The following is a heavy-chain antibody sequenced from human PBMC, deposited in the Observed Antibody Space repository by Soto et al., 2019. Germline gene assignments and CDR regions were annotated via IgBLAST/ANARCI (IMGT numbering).Heavy chain of an antibody. J-gene: IGHJ4*02. V-gene: IGHV4-30-2*01. CDR3: AAGGGLPRYY. Sequence: QLQLQESGSGLVKPSQTLSLTCAVSGGSISSGGYSWSWIRQPPGKGLEWIGYIYHGGSTYYNPSLKRRVTISVDRSKNQFSLKLSYVTAADRAVYYCAAGGGLPRYYWGQGTLVTVAS. CDR1: GGSISSGGYS. CDR2: IYHGGST. D-gene: IGHD5-12*01.